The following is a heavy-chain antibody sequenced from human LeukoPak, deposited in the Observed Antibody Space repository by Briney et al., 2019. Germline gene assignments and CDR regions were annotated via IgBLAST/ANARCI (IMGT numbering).Heavy chain of an antibody. J-gene: IGHJ4*02. D-gene: IGHD4-23*01. CDR3: ARVGGNSVLQYYFDY. CDR2: INPSGGST. CDR1: GYTFTSYY. V-gene: IGHV1-46*01. Sequence: ASVKVSCKASGYTFTSYYVHWVRQAPGHGLEWMGIINPSGGSTSYAQKFQGRVTMTRDTSTSTVYMELSSLRSEDTAVYYCARVGGNSVLQYYFDYWGQGTLVTVSS.